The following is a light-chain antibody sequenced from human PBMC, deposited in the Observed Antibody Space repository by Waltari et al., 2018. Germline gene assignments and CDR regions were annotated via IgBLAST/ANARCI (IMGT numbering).Light chain of an antibody. V-gene: IGKV1-39*01. J-gene: IGKJ2*01. Sequence: DIQMTQSPSSLSTSVGDRVTISCRASQVITSYLNWYQQKAGKAPKLLITFGSTLQSGVSSRFSGSGSGTDFTLTITNVQPEDSAYYYCQLSYTTPHTFGQGTKVEIK. CDR2: FGS. CDR1: QVITSY. CDR3: QLSYTTPHT.